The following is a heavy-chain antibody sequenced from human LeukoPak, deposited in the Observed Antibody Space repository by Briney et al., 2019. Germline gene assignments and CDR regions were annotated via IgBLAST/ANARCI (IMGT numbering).Heavy chain of an antibody. Sequence: PGGSLRLSCAASGFTFNNYAMNWVRQAPGKGLEWVSSISGSGGNTYYADSVKGRFTISRDNAKNSLYLQMNSLRAEDTAVYYCARSYGDIDYWGQGTLVTVSS. D-gene: IGHD4-17*01. CDR2: ISGSGGNT. V-gene: IGHV3-23*01. CDR3: ARSYGDIDY. J-gene: IGHJ4*02. CDR1: GFTFNNYA.